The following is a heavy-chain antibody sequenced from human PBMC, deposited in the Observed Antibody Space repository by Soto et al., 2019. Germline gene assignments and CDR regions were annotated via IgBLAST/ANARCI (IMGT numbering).Heavy chain of an antibody. CDR2: IIPIFGTA. Sequence: EASVKVSCKASGGTFSSYAISWVRQAPGQGLEWMGGIIPIFGTANYAQKFQGRVTITADESTSTAYMELSSLRSEDTAVYYCARWLGYCSSTSCPDYYYGMDVWGQGTTVTVSS. V-gene: IGHV1-69*01. CDR1: GGTFSSYA. CDR3: ARWLGYCSSTSCPDYYYGMDV. D-gene: IGHD2-2*01. J-gene: IGHJ6*02.